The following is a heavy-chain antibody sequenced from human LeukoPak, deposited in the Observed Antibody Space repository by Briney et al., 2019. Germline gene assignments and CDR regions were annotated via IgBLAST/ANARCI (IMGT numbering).Heavy chain of an antibody. CDR2: GST. J-gene: IGHJ4*02. CDR3: ARDRYYYDSSGYSHEGFDY. V-gene: IGHV3-66*01. Sequence: GSTYYADSVKGRFTISRDNSKNTLYLQMNSLRAEDTAVYYCARDRYYYDSSGYSHEGFDYWGQGTLVTVSS. D-gene: IGHD3-22*01.